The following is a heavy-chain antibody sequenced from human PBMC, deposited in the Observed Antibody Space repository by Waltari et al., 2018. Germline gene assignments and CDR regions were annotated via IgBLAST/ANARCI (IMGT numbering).Heavy chain of an antibody. CDR3: ARFDLRSSWSPTFDY. CDR1: GFTFSSYS. CDR2: ISSSSSYI. D-gene: IGHD6-13*01. Sequence: EVQLVESGGGLVKPGGSLRLSCAASGFTFSSYSMNWVRQAPGKGLEWVSSISSSSSYIYYADSVKGRLTISRDNAKNSLYLQMNSLRAEDTAVYYCARFDLRSSWSPTFDYWGQGTLVTVSS. J-gene: IGHJ4*02. V-gene: IGHV3-21*03.